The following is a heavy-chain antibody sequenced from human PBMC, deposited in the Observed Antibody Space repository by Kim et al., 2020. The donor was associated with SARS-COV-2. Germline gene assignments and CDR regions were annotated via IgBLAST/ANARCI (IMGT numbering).Heavy chain of an antibody. CDR2: IDPSDSYT. J-gene: IGHJ4*02. D-gene: IGHD1-26*01. CDR3: ARRSVGATYYFDY. CDR1: GYSFRSYW. Sequence: GESLKISCQASGYSFRSYWITWVRQMPGQGLEWMGRIDPSDSYTNYSPSFRGHVTISADRSITTAYLQWSSLKASDTAIYYCARRSVGATYYFDYWGLGT. V-gene: IGHV5-10-1*01.